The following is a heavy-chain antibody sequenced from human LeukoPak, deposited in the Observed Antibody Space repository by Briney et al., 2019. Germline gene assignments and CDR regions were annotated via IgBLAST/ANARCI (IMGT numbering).Heavy chain of an antibody. Sequence: GESLRLSCAASGFTFSSYWMFWVRQPPGKGLEWVATIKKDGSEKDYVDSVKGRFTISRDNAENSLSLQMNSLRGDDTAIYYCVGGSGWLFDYWGQGTLVTVSS. CDR1: GFTFSSYW. D-gene: IGHD6-19*01. J-gene: IGHJ4*02. V-gene: IGHV3-7*01. CDR2: IKKDGSEK. CDR3: VGGSGWLFDY.